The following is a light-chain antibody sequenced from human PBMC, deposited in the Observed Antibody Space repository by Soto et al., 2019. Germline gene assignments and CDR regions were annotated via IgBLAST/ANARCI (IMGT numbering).Light chain of an antibody. V-gene: IGKV3-11*01. J-gene: IGKJ4*01. CDR1: QSIDIY. CDR2: DAS. CDR3: QQRKFWLS. Sequence: TVVTQSPANLSLSPGERATLSCRASQSIDIYLAWYQLRPGQAPRLLIYDASNRPPGIPARFSGSGSGTDCTLTISILEPEDFAIYYCQQRKFWLSFGGGTKVEIK.